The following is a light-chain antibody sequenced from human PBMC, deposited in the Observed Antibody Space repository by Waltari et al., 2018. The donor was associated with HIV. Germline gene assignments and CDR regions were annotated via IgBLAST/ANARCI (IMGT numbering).Light chain of an antibody. Sequence: QSALTQPASVSGSPGQSITISCSGSSSDITTYDYVSWYKKQPDKAPKRLIFDVTDRPSGVSRRFSGSKSGNTDSLTISGLQPDDEADYYCSSYTTDNTVVFGGGTRLTVL. J-gene: IGLJ2*01. CDR2: DVT. CDR1: SSDITTYDY. CDR3: SSYTTDNTVV. V-gene: IGLV2-14*03.